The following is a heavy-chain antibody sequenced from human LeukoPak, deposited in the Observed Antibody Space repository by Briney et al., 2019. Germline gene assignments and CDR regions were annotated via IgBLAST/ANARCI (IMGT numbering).Heavy chain of an antibody. V-gene: IGHV4-34*01. CDR3: ARGKGPTWLFPRY. D-gene: IGHD3-9*01. CDR1: GGSFSGYY. CDR2: INHSGST. Sequence: SETLSLTCAVYGGSFSGYYWSWIRQPPGKGLEWIGEINHSGSTNYNPSLKSRVTISVDTSKNQFSLKLSSVTAADTAVYYCARGKGPTWLFPRYWGQGTLVTVSS. J-gene: IGHJ4*02.